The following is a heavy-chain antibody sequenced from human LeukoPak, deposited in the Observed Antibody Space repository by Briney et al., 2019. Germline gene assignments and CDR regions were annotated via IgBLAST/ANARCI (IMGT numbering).Heavy chain of an antibody. D-gene: IGHD3-16*01. V-gene: IGHV4-39*07. Sequence: PSETLSLTCTVSGGSISSSSYYWGWIRQPPGTGLEWIGSIYYSGSTYYNPSLKSRVTISVDTSKNQFSLKLSSVTAADTAVYYCASLGVSAPWGQGTLVTVSS. CDR2: IYYSGST. J-gene: IGHJ4*02. CDR3: ASLGVSAP. CDR1: GGSISSSSYY.